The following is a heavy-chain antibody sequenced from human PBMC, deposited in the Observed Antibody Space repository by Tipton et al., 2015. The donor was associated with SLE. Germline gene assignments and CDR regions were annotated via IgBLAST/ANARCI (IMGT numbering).Heavy chain of an antibody. J-gene: IGHJ3*02. CDR2: ISSSSSYI. V-gene: IGHV3-21*01. D-gene: IGHD3-10*01. Sequence: FLRLSCAASGFTFSSYSMNWVRQAPGKGLEWVSSISSSSSYIYYADSVKGRFTISRDNAKNSLYLQMNSLRAEDTAVYYCAGNYYGSGDAFDIWGQGTMVTVSS. CDR1: GFTFSSYS. CDR3: AGNYYGSGDAFDI.